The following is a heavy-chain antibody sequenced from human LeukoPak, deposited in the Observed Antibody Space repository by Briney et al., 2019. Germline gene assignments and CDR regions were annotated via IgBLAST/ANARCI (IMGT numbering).Heavy chain of an antibody. CDR1: GFTFSDYY. Sequence: GGSLRLSCAASGFTFSDYYMSWIRQAPGKGLEWVSYISSSSSCTNYADSVKGRFTISRDNAKNSLYLQMNSLRAEDTAVYYCARDLSSATIGLDAFDIWGQGTMVTVSS. V-gene: IGHV3-11*06. CDR2: ISSSSSCT. CDR3: ARDLSSATIGLDAFDI. J-gene: IGHJ3*02. D-gene: IGHD5-12*01.